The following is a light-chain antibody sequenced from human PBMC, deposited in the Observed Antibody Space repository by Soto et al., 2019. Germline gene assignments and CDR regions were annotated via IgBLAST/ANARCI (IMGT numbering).Light chain of an antibody. Sequence: EIVMTQSPATLSVSPGERATLSCRASQSVNVNLAWYQQKPGQAPRLLIYGASTRATGLPARFSGSGSGTEFTLTLSSLQSEDFAVYYCQQYNNWPLTFGGGTKVEIK. CDR2: GAS. CDR3: QQYNNWPLT. CDR1: QSVNVN. V-gene: IGKV3-15*01. J-gene: IGKJ4*01.